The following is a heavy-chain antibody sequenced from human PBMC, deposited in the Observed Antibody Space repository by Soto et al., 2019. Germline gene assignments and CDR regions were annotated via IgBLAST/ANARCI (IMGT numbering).Heavy chain of an antibody. V-gene: IGHV1-69*12. CDR2: ITPIFATV. Sequence: QVQLLQSGAEVKKPGSSVRVSCEASGGTFRTYAISWVRQAPGQGLEWMGEITPIFATVNFAQKFQGRVTITADESTTTVYMDLRSLRSEDTAVYYCAKGAVAGTPTSYYYYGMDVWGQGTKVTVS. D-gene: IGHD6-19*01. CDR3: AKGAVAGTPTSYYYYGMDV. CDR1: GGTFRTYA. J-gene: IGHJ6*02.